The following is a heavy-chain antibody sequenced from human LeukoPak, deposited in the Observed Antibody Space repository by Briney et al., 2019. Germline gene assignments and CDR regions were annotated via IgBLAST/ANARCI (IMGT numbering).Heavy chain of an antibody. V-gene: IGHV1-2*02. Sequence: GASVKVSCKASGYTFTGYYMHWVRQAPGQGLEWMGWINPNRGGTNYAQKFQGRVTMTRDTSISTAYMELSRLRSDDTAVYYCARAPTYDFWSGYYVSFPYMDVWGKGTTVTVSS. J-gene: IGHJ6*03. CDR1: GYTFTGYY. CDR3: ARAPTYDFWSGYYVSFPYMDV. D-gene: IGHD3-3*01. CDR2: INPNRGGT.